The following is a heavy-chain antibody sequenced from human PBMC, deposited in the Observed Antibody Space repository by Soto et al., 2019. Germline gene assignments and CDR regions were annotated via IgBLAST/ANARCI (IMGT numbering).Heavy chain of an antibody. D-gene: IGHD3-3*01. J-gene: IGHJ4*02. CDR1: GGSFSGYY. CDR3: AREAYDFWSGYYPTNYFDY. Sequence: PSETLSLTCAVYGGSFSGYYWSWIRQPPGKGLEWIGEINHSGSTNYNPSLKSRVTMSVDTSKNQFSLKLSSVTAADTAVYYCAREAYDFWSGYYPTNYFDYWGLGTLVTVSS. CDR2: INHSGST. V-gene: IGHV4-34*01.